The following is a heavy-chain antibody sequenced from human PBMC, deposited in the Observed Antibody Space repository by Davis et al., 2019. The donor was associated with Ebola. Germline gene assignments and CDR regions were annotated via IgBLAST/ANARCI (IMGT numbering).Heavy chain of an antibody. CDR3: ASGDGRGRSYDMDV. V-gene: IGHV3-7*03. Sequence: GESLKISCAASGFMFSRYSMNWVRQAPGKGPGWVAIIKPDEGEKYYVDSVKGRFTISRDNAKNSLFLQMDSLRDEDTALYYCASGDGRGRSYDMDVWGQGTTVTVSS. CDR2: IKPDEGEK. D-gene: IGHD3/OR15-3a*01. CDR1: GFMFSRYS. J-gene: IGHJ6*02.